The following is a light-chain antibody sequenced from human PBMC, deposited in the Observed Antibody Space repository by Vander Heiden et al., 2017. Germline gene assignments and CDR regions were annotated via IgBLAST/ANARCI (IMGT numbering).Light chain of an antibody. J-gene: IGLJ2*01. Sequence: SYVLTQPPSVSVAPGQTARITCGGNNIGSKSVHWYQQKPGRAPFLVIYDDRDRPSGIPERFSGSNSGNTATLTISRVEAGDEADYYCQVWDSSNDHVLFGGGTKLTVL. V-gene: IGLV3-21*02. CDR1: NIGSKS. CDR3: QVWDSSNDHVL. CDR2: DDR.